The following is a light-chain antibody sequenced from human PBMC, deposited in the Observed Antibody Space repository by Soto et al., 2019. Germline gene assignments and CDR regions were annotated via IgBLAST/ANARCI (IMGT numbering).Light chain of an antibody. Sequence: EIVLTQSPGPLSLSPGERATLSCRASQSVSSSFLAWYQQKPGQAPRLLIYGASSRATGIPDRFSGSGSGTDFTLTISRLEPEDFAVYHCQQYGNSPWTFGQGTKVEIK. V-gene: IGKV3-20*01. CDR1: QSVSSSF. CDR2: GAS. J-gene: IGKJ1*01. CDR3: QQYGNSPWT.